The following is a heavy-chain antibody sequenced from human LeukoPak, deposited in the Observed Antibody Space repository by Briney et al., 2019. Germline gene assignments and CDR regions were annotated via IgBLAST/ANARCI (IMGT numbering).Heavy chain of an antibody. CDR1: GGSISSSSYY. Sequence: KASETLSLTCTVSGGSISSSSYYWGWIRQPPGKGLEWIGSIYYSGSTYYNPSLKSRVTISVDTSKNQFSLKLSSVTAADTAVYYCASADYDILTGYYGWGQGTLVTVSS. CDR2: IYYSGST. CDR3: ASADYDILTGYYG. D-gene: IGHD3-9*01. V-gene: IGHV4-39*07. J-gene: IGHJ4*02.